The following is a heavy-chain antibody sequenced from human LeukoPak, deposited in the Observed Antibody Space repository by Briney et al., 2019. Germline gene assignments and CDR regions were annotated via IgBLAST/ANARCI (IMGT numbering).Heavy chain of an antibody. J-gene: IGHJ4*02. CDR3: ARGRIAVAGTGVDY. CDR1: GYTFTGYY. V-gene: IGHV1-2*06. D-gene: IGHD6-19*01. Sequence: ASVKVSCKASGYTFTGYYMHWVRQAPGHGLEWMGRINPNSGGTNYAQKFQGRVTMTRDTSISTAYMELSRLRSDDTAVYYCARGRIAVAGTGVDYWGQGTLVTVSS. CDR2: INPNSGGT.